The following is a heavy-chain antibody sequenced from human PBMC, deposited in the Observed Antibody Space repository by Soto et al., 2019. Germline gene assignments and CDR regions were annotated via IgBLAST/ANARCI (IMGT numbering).Heavy chain of an antibody. Sequence: EVQLLESGGGLVQPGGSLRLSCAASGFTFKNFAVSWVCQAPGKGMEWVSAIGGSGSSANYADSVKGRFTVSRDDSKSTLYVQMGGPRVDDTALYYCAKDAVAYNGEWDWFDLWGQGTLDTVSS. CDR3: AKDAVAYNGEWDWFDL. J-gene: IGHJ5*02. D-gene: IGHD3-10*01. V-gene: IGHV3-23*01. CDR2: IGGSGSSA. CDR1: GFTFKNFA.